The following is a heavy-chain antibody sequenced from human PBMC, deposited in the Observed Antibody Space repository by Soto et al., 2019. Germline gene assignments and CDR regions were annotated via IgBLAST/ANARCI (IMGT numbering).Heavy chain of an antibody. D-gene: IGHD4-17*01. CDR3: ARDLRGHYGP. CDR1: GFNFRNFN. CDR2: VSGSSSYI. V-gene: IGHV3-21*06. J-gene: IGHJ3*01. Sequence: PGGSLRLSCEVSGFNFRNFNIIWVRQAPGKGLEWVSSVSGSSSYIYYADSVKGRFTVSRDNANNLVFLQMNGLRPEDAAMYYCARDLRGHYGPWGQGTMVTVSS.